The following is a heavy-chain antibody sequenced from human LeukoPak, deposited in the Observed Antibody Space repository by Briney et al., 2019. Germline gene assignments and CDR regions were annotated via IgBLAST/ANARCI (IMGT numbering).Heavy chain of an antibody. CDR2: ISGSGGST. V-gene: IGHV3-23*01. CDR3: ARESRWFGELLWSLDYFDY. D-gene: IGHD3-10*01. CDR1: GFTFSSYA. J-gene: IGHJ4*02. Sequence: GGSLRLSCAASGFTFSSYAMSWVRQAPGKGLEWVSAISGSGGSTYYADSVKGRFTISRDNSKNTLYLQMNSLRAEDTAVYYCARESRWFGELLWSLDYFDYWGQGTLVTVSS.